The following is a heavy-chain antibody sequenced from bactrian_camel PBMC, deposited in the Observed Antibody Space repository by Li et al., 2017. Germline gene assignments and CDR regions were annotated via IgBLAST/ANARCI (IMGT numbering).Heavy chain of an antibody. CDR1: GFISSNYY. Sequence: HVQLVESGGGLAQPGGSLRLSCGASGFISSNYYMTWVRQAPGKGLEWVSSIYSDGRHTYYADSVKGRFTISRDNAKNMLFLQMNALTPEDTALYYCAADRRGFSSTCSIGAYDYWGRGTQVTVS. J-gene: IGHJ4*01. CDR2: IYSDGRHT. D-gene: IGHD1*01. V-gene: IGHV3-2*01. CDR3: AADRRGFSSTCSIGAYDY.